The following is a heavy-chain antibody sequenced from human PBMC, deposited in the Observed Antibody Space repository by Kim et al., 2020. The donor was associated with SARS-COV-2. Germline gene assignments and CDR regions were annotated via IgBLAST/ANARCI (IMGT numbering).Heavy chain of an antibody. J-gene: IGHJ6*02. Sequence: SVKVSCKASGGTFSSYAISWVRQAPGQGLEWMGGIIPIFGTANYAQKFQGRVTITADESTSTAYMELSSLRSEDTAVYYCAREGGNDYVRSFRMDVWGQGTTVTVSS. D-gene: IGHD3-16*01. CDR3: AREGGNDYVRSFRMDV. V-gene: IGHV1-69*13. CDR1: GGTFSSYA. CDR2: IIPIFGTA.